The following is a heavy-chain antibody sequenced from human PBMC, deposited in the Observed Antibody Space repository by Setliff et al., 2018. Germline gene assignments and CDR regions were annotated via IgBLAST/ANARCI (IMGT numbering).Heavy chain of an antibody. CDR2: TNPDSGGT. Sequence: ASVKVSCKASGYTFTDYYIHWVRQAPGQGLEWMGWTNPDSGGTNYAQKFQGRVTMTSDISFSTAYVELSGLRPDDTAVYYCARAKGTGWPGYWGQGTLVTVSS. CDR3: ARAKGTGWPGY. D-gene: IGHD6-19*01. CDR1: GYTFTDYY. J-gene: IGHJ4*02. V-gene: IGHV1-2*02.